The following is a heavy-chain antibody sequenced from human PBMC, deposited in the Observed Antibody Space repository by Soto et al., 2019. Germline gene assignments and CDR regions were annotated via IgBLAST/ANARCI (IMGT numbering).Heavy chain of an antibody. CDR1: GYTFTGYH. CDR3: ARGEGYCSSTSCPWGYFDY. CDR2: INPNSGGT. V-gene: IGHV1-2*02. J-gene: IGHJ4*02. Sequence: ASVKVSCKASGYTFTGYHMHWVRQAPGQGLEWMGWINPNSGGTNYAQKFQGRVTMTRDTSISTAYMELNSLRAEDTAVYYCARGEGYCSSTSCPWGYFDYWGQGTLVTVSS. D-gene: IGHD2-2*01.